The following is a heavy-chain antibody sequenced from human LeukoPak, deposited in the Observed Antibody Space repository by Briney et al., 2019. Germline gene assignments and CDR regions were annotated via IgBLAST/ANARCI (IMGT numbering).Heavy chain of an antibody. CDR2: VNHSGST. Sequence: KPSETLSLTCAVYGGSFSGYYWSWIRQPPGKGLEWIGEVNHSGSTNYNPSLKSRVTMSLDESKNHLSLNLASVTAADTAVYYCSRESGPFSPFGHWGQGTLVTVTS. CDR1: GGSFSGYY. CDR3: SRESGPFSPFGH. V-gene: IGHV4-34*01. J-gene: IGHJ4*02. D-gene: IGHD1-26*01.